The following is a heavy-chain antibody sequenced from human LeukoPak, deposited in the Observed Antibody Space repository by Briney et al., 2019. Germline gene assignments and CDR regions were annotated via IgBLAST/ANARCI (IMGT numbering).Heavy chain of an antibody. CDR1: GFTFSSYE. V-gene: IGHV3-48*03. CDR3: ARDHRSGRDYYGMDV. Sequence: GGSLRLSCAASGFTFSSYEMNWVRQAPGKGLEWVSYISSSGSTIYYADSVKGRFTISRDNAKNSLYLQMNSLRAEDTAVYYCARDHRSGRDYYGMDVWSQGTTVNVSS. J-gene: IGHJ6*02. CDR2: ISSSGSTI. D-gene: IGHD3-10*01.